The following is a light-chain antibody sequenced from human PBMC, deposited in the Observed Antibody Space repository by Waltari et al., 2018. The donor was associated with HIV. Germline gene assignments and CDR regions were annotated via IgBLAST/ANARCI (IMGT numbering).Light chain of an antibody. Sequence: DIQMTQSPSSLAASVGDRVTITCRASQGIEKHVAWYQQKPGKAPERLIYAASNLHSGVPSRFSGGGSGTEFSLTITSLQPEDSATYFCQQLKTLPRTFGQGTRVEVK. V-gene: IGKV1-17*01. J-gene: IGKJ1*01. CDR1: QGIEKH. CDR3: QQLKTLPRT. CDR2: AAS.